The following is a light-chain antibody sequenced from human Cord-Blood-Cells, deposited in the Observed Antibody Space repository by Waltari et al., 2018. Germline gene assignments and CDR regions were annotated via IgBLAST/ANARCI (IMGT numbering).Light chain of an antibody. CDR1: PSVLYSSNNKNY. V-gene: IGKV4-1*01. CDR2: WAS. J-gene: IGKJ3*01. Sequence: DIVMTQSPDSLAVCLGERATINCKSSPSVLYSSNNKNYLAWYQQKPGPPPKLLIYWASTRESGVPDRFSGSGSGTDFTLTISSLQAEDVAVYYCQQYYSTPFTFGPGTKVDIK. CDR3: QQYYSTPFT.